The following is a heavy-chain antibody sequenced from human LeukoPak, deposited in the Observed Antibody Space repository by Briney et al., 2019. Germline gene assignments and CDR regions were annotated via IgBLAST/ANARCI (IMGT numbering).Heavy chain of an antibody. D-gene: IGHD5-12*01. V-gene: IGHV4-59*01. J-gene: IGHJ6*03. Sequence: SETLSLTCAVYGGSFSGYYWSWIRQPPGKGLEWIGYIYYSGSTNYNPSLKSRVAISVDTSKNQFSLKLSSVTAADTAVYYCARVKVATIYYYYYMDVWGKGTTVTISS. CDR2: IYYSGST. CDR3: ARVKVATIYYYYYMDV. CDR1: GGSFSGYY.